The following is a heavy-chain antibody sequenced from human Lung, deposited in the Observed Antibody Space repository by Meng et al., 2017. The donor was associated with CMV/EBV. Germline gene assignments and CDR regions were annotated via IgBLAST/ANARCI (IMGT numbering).Heavy chain of an antibody. CDR2: ISYDGGKK. D-gene: IGHD6-13*01. V-gene: IGHV3-30-3*01. CDR3: VRSFAPYTSSWYGV. Sequence: LTCVASGSTFRSYAMHWVRQAPGKGLEWVAFISYDGGKKYYADSVKGRFTISRDNSNNTLYLQMSSLRADDTAVYYCVRSFAPYTSSWYGVWGQGTLVTVSS. CDR1: GSTFRSYA. J-gene: IGHJ4*02.